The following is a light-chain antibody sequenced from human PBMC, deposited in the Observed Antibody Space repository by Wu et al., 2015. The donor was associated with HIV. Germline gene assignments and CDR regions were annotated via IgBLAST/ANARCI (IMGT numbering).Light chain of an antibody. CDR1: QSISSY. V-gene: IGKV1-39*01. J-gene: IGKJ1*01. Sequence: DIQMTQSPSSLSASVGDRVTITCQASQSISSYLNWYQQKPGKAPKLLIYAASSLQSGVPSRFSGSGSGTDFSLTISSLQPEDFATYYCQQSYSNFRTFGQGTKVEIK. CDR3: QQSYSNFRT. CDR2: AAS.